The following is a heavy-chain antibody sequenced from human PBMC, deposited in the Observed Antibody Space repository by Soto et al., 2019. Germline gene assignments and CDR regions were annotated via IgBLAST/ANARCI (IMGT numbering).Heavy chain of an antibody. D-gene: IGHD2-8*01. CDR1: GFTFSNYG. CDR3: ARDIESVTAKHFFYYYAMDV. J-gene: IGHJ6*02. Sequence: ASGKVSCKASGFTFSNYGLNWVRQAPGQGLEWMGWVRANNGHTNYAQNLQGRVSMTTDTSTSTAYMELRGLTFDDTAVYYCARDIESVTAKHFFYYYAMDVWGQGTTVTVSS. V-gene: IGHV1-18*01. CDR2: VRANNGHT.